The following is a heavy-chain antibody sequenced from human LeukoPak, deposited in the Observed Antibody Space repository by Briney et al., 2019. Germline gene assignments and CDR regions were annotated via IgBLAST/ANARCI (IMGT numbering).Heavy chain of an antibody. Sequence: GGSLRLSCAAFGFTFSSYGMHWVRQAPGKGLEWVAFIRYDGSNKYYADSIKGRFTISRDNPKNTLYLQMNSLRAEDTTMYYCAKDQVGATSPFDMRGQGTMVTVSS. CDR2: IRYDGSNK. J-gene: IGHJ3*02. V-gene: IGHV3-30*02. CDR1: GFTFSSYG. CDR3: AKDQVGATSPFDM. D-gene: IGHD1-26*01.